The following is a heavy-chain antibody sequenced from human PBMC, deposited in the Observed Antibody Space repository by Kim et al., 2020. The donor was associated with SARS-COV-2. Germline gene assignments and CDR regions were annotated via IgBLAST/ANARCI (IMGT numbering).Heavy chain of an antibody. CDR1: GFTFSSYG. CDR2: ISYDGSNK. CDR3: AKTRGRRLVEYFQH. V-gene: IGHV3-30*18. Sequence: GGSLRLSCAASGFTFSSYGMHWVRQAPGKGLEWVAVISYDGSNKYYADSVKGRFTISRDNSKNTLYLQMNSLRAEDTAVYYCAKTRGRRLVEYFQHWGQG. J-gene: IGHJ1*01. D-gene: IGHD6-25*01.